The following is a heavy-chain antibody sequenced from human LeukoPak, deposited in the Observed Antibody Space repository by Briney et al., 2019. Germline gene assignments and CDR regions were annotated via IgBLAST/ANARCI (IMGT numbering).Heavy chain of an antibody. CDR1: GGTFSSYA. V-gene: IGHV1-69*01. J-gene: IGHJ4*02. CDR2: IIPIFGTA. CDR3: RYSSSAQYFDY. Sequence: GASVKVSRKASGGTFSSYAISWVRQAPGQGLEWMGGIIPIFGTANYAQKFQGRVTITADESTSTAYMELSSLRSEDTAVYYCRYSSSAQYFDYWGQGTLVTVSS. D-gene: IGHD6-6*01.